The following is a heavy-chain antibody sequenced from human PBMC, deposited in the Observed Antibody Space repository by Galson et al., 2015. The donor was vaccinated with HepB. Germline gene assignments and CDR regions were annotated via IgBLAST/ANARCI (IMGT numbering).Heavy chain of an antibody. CDR3: ARGGADYPFYFDY. CDR1: GYTFTRHY. V-gene: IGHV1-46*01. J-gene: IGHJ4*02. Sequence: SVKVSCKASGYTFTRHYIHWVRQAPGQGLEWMGIINPSGGSTSYALKFRGRLTLTRDTSTSTVYMEMSSLRSEDTALFYCARGGADYPFYFDYWGQGSLVTVSS. D-gene: IGHD4-11*01. CDR2: INPSGGST.